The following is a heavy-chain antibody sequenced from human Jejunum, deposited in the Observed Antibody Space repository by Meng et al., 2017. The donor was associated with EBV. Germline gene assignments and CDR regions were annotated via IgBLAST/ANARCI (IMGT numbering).Heavy chain of an antibody. CDR2: IHHTEST. Sequence: VPPPESGPGLVKPSGTLSLTCAVSGGSISSSNWWSWVRQAPGKGLEWIGEIHHTESTNYNPSLKSRVTISVDKSKNQFSLKLSSVTAADTAVYYCARESYSDSSGYYSLDYWGQGSLVTVSS. V-gene: IGHV4-4*02. D-gene: IGHD3-22*01. CDR3: ARESYSDSSGYYSLDY. CDR1: GGSISSSNW. J-gene: IGHJ4*02.